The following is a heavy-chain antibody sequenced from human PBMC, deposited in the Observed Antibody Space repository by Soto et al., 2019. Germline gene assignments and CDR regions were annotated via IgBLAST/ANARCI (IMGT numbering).Heavy chain of an antibody. Sequence: GGSLRLSCAASGFTFSSYAMSWVRQAPGKGLEWVSAISGSGGSTYYADSVKGRFTISRDNSKNTLYLQMNSLRAEDTAVYYCAKVREGEDIVVVVAVAYAFDIWGQGTMVTVSS. J-gene: IGHJ3*02. CDR1: GFTFSSYA. CDR3: AKVREGEDIVVVVAVAYAFDI. V-gene: IGHV3-23*01. D-gene: IGHD2-15*01. CDR2: ISGSGGST.